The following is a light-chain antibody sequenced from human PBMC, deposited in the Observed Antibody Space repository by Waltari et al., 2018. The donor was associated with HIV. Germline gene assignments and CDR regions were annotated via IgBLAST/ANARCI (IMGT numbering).Light chain of an antibody. J-gene: IGKJ4*01. CDR1: QTIRDY. CDR3: QHSFTFPLT. Sequence: DIQMTQSPPSLSASVGDRVTISCRASQTIRDYLNWDQQTPGNPPRRLIYSASSLHSGVPPRCSGSGSGTEFTLTISSLQPEDFATYYCQHSFTFPLTFGGGTKVDIK. V-gene: IGKV1-39*01. CDR2: SAS.